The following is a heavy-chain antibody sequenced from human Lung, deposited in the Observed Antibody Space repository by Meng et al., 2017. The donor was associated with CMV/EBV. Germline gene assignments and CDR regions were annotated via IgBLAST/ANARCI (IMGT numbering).Heavy chain of an antibody. J-gene: IGHJ4*02. D-gene: IGHD3-3*01. CDR3: SRGATTFGVAHYDY. V-gene: IGHV3-49*04. CDR1: GFTFGDYA. Sequence: SCTVSGFTFGDYAMSWVRQAPGKGLEWVGFIRSKGYGGAREYAASVKGRFSISRDDSKSIAYLQMNSLKTEDTAVYYCSRGATTFGVAHYDYWGKGTLVTVSS. CDR2: IRSKGYGGAR.